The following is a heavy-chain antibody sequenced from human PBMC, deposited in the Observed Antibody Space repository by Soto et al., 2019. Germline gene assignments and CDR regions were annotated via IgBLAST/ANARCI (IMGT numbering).Heavy chain of an antibody. V-gene: IGHV1-18*01. CDR1: GYTFTSYG. D-gene: IGHD3-3*01. CDR2: TSAYNGNT. CDR3: ARVQYDFWSGDTAFDI. J-gene: IGHJ3*02. Sequence: QVQLLQSGAEVKKPGASVKVSCKASGYTFTSYGISWVRQAPGQGLEWMGWTSAYNGNTNYAQKLQGRVTMTTDTSTSTAYMELRSLRSDDTAVYYCARVQYDFWSGDTAFDIWGQGTMVTVSS.